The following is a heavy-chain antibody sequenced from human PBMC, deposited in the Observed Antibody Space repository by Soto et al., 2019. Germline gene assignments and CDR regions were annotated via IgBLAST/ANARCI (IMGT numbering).Heavy chain of an antibody. J-gene: IGHJ1*01. CDR3: ARGVRDH. D-gene: IGHD3-10*02. CDR2: IKRDGSYT. CDR1: GFTFNTSW. V-gene: IGHV3-74*01. Sequence: EVQLVESGGGLVQPGGSLRLSCAASGFTFNTSWMNWVRQVPGEGLVWVSGIKRDGSYTAYADSVKGRFTISRDNAKKTRYLQMHTLRVGHTAMYYCARGVRDHWGRGTRVTSPS.